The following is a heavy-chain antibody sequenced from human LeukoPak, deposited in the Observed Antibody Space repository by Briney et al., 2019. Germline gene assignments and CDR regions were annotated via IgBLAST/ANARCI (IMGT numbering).Heavy chain of an antibody. Sequence: SETLSLTCTVAGGSISSYYWSWIRQPPGKGLEWIGYIYYSVSTNYNPSLKSRVTISVDTSKNQFSLKLSSVTAADTAVYYCARESSMVRGVMYYYYYGMDVRGQGTTVTVSS. CDR2: IYYSVST. V-gene: IGHV4-59*01. J-gene: IGHJ6*02. CDR3: ARESSMVRGVMYYYYYGMDV. D-gene: IGHD3-10*01. CDR1: GGSISSYY.